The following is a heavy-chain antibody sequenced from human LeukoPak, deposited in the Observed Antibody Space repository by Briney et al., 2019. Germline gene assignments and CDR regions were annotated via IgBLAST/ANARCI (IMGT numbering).Heavy chain of an antibody. Sequence: PGGSLRLSCAASGFTFNTYTMNWVRQAPGKGLEWVSYISGSSGIIDYADSVRGRFTISRDNAKNSLYLQMNSLRAEDTAVYYCAKPRSGWTYYYYGMDVWGQGTTVTVSS. CDR3: AKPRSGWTYYYYGMDV. D-gene: IGHD6-19*01. J-gene: IGHJ6*02. CDR1: GFTFNTYT. CDR2: ISGSSGII. V-gene: IGHV3-48*01.